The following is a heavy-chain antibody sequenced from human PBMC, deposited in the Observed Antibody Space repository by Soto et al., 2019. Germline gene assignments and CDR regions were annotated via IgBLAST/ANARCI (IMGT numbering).Heavy chain of an antibody. V-gene: IGHV4-34*01. J-gene: IGHJ4*02. D-gene: IGHD4-17*01. CDR1: GGSFSGYY. Sequence: SETLSLTCAVYGGSFSGYYWSWIRQPPGKGLEWIGEINHSGSTNYNPSLKSRVTISVDTSKNQFSLKLSSVTAADTAVYYCARVSGTTVNSFDYWGQGTLVTVSS. CDR3: ARVSGTTVNSFDY. CDR2: INHSGST.